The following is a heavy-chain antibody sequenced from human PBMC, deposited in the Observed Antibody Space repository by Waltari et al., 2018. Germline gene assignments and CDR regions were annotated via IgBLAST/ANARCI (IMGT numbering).Heavy chain of an antibody. Sequence: QVHLKESGPGLVKPSETLSLTCTVPSGFISSYYWNWIRQPPGQGLEWIGYISYTGSTTYNASLKSRVTISIDTSKNQFSLRLSSVAAADTAVYYCARGYSSGWYGGFDPWGQGTLVTVSS. CDR2: ISYTGST. CDR3: ARGYSSGWYGGFDP. CDR1: SGFISSYY. V-gene: IGHV4-59*01. D-gene: IGHD6-19*01. J-gene: IGHJ5*02.